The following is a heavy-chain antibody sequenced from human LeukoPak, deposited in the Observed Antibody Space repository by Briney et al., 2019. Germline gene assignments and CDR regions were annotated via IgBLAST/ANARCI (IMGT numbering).Heavy chain of an antibody. CDR3: ARRSGYDGKGFDP. J-gene: IGHJ5*02. CDR2: IKPNSGDT. V-gene: IGHV1-2*02. Sequence: ASVKVSCKASGYSFADYYMHWVRQAPGQGLEWMGWIKPNSGDTRSAQKFQGRVIMTRDTSTGTAYMELSSLRYEDTAVYYCARRSGYDGKGFDPWGQGTLVTVSS. D-gene: IGHD3-22*01. CDR1: GYSFADYY.